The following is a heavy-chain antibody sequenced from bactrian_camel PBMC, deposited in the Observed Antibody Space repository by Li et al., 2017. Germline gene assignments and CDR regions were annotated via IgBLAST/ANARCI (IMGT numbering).Heavy chain of an antibody. Sequence: VQLVESGGGSAQAGGSLNLSCFASGFVFRAYDMSWVRQAPGQEREAVGSIYTGDGTKYVADSMADRFTITQDNAKNTIYLQMRNLQPDDTAMYYCAACSLGHYALAPITTDWGQGTQVTVS. D-gene: IGHD5*01. V-gene: IGHV3S40*01. CDR3: AACSLGHYALAPITTD. J-gene: IGHJ4*01. CDR1: GFVFRAYD. CDR2: IYTGDGTK.